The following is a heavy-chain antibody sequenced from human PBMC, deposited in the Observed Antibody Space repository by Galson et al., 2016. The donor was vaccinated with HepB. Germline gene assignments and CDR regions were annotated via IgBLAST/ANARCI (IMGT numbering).Heavy chain of an antibody. CDR3: ARTSGTTCYDY. CDR1: GFTFSSYW. Sequence: SLRLSCAASGFTFSSYWMTWVRQAPGKGLEWVANIKQDGSEKKYVDSVRGRFTISRDNAKNSLYLQMNSLRAEDTAVYYCARTSGTTCYDYWGQGTLVTVSS. D-gene: IGHD2-2*01. V-gene: IGHV3-7*04. J-gene: IGHJ4*02. CDR2: IKQDGSEK.